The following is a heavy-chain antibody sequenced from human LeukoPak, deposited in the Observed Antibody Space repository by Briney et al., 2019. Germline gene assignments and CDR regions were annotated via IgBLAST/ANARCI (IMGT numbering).Heavy chain of an antibody. CDR3: ARHLWFGEEYFDY. CDR2: IYYSGST. V-gene: IGHV4-59*08. CDR1: GGSFSGYY. D-gene: IGHD3-10*01. Sequence: SETLSLTCAVYGGSFSGYYWSWIRQPPGKGLEWIGYIYYSGSTNYNPSLKSRVTISVDTSKNQFSLKLSSVTAADTAVYYCARHLWFGEEYFDYWGQGTLVTVSS. J-gene: IGHJ4*02.